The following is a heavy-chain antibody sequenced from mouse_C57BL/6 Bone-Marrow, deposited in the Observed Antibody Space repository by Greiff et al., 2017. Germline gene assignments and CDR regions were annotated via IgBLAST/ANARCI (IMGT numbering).Heavy chain of an antibody. CDR1: GFTLTSYG. CDR2: IWGDGST. D-gene: IGHD2-3*01. V-gene: IGHV2-3*01. CDR3: AKPPYDCYYRGYYAMDY. J-gene: IGHJ4*01. Sequence: VMLVESGPGLVAPSQSLSITCTVSGFTLTSYGVSWVRQPPGKGLEWLGVIWGDGSTNYHSALISRLSISKDNSKSQVFLKLNSLQADDTATYYCAKPPYDCYYRGYYAMDYWGQGTSVTGAS.